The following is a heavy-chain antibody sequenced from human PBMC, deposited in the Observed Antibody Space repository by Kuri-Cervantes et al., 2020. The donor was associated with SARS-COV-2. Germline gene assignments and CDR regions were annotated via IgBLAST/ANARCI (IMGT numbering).Heavy chain of an antibody. Sequence: ASVKVSCKASGYTFTSYYMHWVRQAPGQGLEWMGIINPSGGSTSYAQKFQGRVTMTRDTSTSTVYMELSSLRSEDTAVYYCAKDGDVVVVPATISGGFDSWGQGTLVTVSS. D-gene: IGHD2-2*02. V-gene: IGHV1-46*01. CDR3: AKDGDVVVVPATISGGFDS. J-gene: IGHJ4*02. CDR2: INPSGGST. CDR1: GYTFTSYY.